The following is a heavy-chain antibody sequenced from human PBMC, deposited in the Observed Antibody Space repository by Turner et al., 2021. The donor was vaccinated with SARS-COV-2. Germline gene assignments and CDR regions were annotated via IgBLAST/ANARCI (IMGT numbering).Heavy chain of an antibody. CDR1: GGSISSSSYY. CDR2: IYYSGST. V-gene: IGHV4-39*01. Sequence: QLQLQESGPGLVKPSETLSPTCPVSGGSISSSSYYWGWIRQPPGKGLEWIGSIYYSGSTYYNPSLKSRVTISVDTSKNQFSLKLSSVTAADTAVYYCARLVDTLDYYNGMDVWGQGTTVTVFS. J-gene: IGHJ6*02. CDR3: ARLVDTLDYYNGMDV. D-gene: IGHD5-18*01.